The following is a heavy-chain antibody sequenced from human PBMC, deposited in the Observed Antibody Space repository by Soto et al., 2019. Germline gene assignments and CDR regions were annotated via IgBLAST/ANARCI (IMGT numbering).Heavy chain of an antibody. V-gene: IGHV1-69*06. CDR1: GYTFSNYG. D-gene: IGHD3-22*01. J-gene: IGHJ5*02. Sequence: ASVKVSCKTSGYTFSNYGITWVRQAPGQALEWVGRIIPIFGTTNYAQNLQGRVTISADKSTLTSYMELHSLTSDDTALYYCARDRTDSGYYTNWLDPWGQGTQVTVSS. CDR2: IIPIFGTT. CDR3: ARDRTDSGYYTNWLDP.